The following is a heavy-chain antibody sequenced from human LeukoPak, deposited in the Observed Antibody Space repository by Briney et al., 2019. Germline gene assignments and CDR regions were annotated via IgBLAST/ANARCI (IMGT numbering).Heavy chain of an antibody. Sequence: RRSLRLSCAASGFTFSNYGMHWVRQAPGKGLEWVAVISYDESDKYYADSVKGRFTISRDNSKNTLYLQMNSLRPEDTAVYYCAKGVVAATNAAYYGMDVWGQGTTVTVSS. J-gene: IGHJ6*02. V-gene: IGHV3-30*18. D-gene: IGHD2-15*01. CDR1: GFTFSNYG. CDR2: ISYDESDK. CDR3: AKGVVAATNAAYYGMDV.